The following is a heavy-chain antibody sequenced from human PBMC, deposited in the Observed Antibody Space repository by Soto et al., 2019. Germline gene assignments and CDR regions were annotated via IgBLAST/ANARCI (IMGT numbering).Heavy chain of an antibody. D-gene: IGHD2-8*01. CDR1: GFTFIRYA. Sequence: EVQLLESGGGLVQPGGSLRISCATSGFTFIRYAMTWVRQAPGAGLEWVSAISGSGVTTYYADSVGGRFTISRDNSKDTLYLQLNSLRAEDTAVYYCAKDHPSRCSNDICYFGPPDYWGQGTLVTVSS. CDR2: ISGSGVTT. CDR3: AKDHPSRCSNDICYFGPPDY. J-gene: IGHJ4*02. V-gene: IGHV3-23*01.